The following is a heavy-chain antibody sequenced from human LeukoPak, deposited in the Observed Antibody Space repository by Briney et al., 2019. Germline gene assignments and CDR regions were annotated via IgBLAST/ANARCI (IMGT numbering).Heavy chain of an antibody. CDR3: AELGITMIGGV. V-gene: IGHV3-21*01. CDR2: ISSSSSYI. J-gene: IGHJ6*04. Sequence: GGSLRLSCAPSGFTFSSYIINWVRQAPGQGRDWVSSISSSSSYIYYADSVESRFTISRDNAKNSLYLQMNSRRAEDTAVYYCAELGITMIGGVWGKGTRVSISS. CDR1: GFTFSSYI. D-gene: IGHD3-10*02.